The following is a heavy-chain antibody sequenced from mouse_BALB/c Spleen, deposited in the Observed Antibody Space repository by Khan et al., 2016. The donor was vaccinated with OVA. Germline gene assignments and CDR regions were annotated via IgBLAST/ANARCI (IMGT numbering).Heavy chain of an antibody. CDR2: IWAGGGT. V-gene: IGHV2-9*02. CDR3: AGKREPDYFDY. Sequence: VQLQESGPGLVAPSQSLSITCTVSGFSLTSYGVHWIRQPPGKGLEWLGVIWAGGGTNTYYALMSSQSISTDNSTSPAVLQMNSLQTGDTAMYFWAGKREPDYFDYWGQGTTLTVSA. J-gene: IGHJ2*01. CDR1: GFSLTSYG.